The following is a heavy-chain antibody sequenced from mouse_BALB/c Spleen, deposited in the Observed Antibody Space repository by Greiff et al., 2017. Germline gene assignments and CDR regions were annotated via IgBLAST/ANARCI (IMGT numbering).Heavy chain of an antibody. V-gene: IGHV7-3*02. Sequence: EVQGVESGGGLVQPGGSLRLSCATSGFTFTDYYMSWVRQPPGKALEWLGFIRNKANGYTTEYSASVKGRFTISRDNSQSILYLQMNTLRAEDSATYYCARGDYYGSCYWFAYWGQGTLVTVSA. CDR2: IRNKANGYTT. CDR3: ARGDYYGSCYWFAY. J-gene: IGHJ3*01. CDR1: GFTFTDYY. D-gene: IGHD1-1*01.